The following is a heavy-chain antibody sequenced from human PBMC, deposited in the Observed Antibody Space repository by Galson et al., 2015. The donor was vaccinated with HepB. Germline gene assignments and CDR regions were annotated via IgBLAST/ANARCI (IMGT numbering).Heavy chain of an antibody. J-gene: IGHJ4*02. CDR3: TTSALRFLEWCYDY. V-gene: IGHV3-15*01. D-gene: IGHD3-3*01. CDR2: IKSRTNGGTT. CDR1: GFSFSDAW. Sequence: SLRLSCAGSGFSFSDAWMSWVRQAPGKGLEWVGRIKSRTNGGTTDYAASVKGRFIISRGDSKNTLYLQMDSLKTEDTAVYYCTTSALRFLEWCYDYWGQATLVTVS.